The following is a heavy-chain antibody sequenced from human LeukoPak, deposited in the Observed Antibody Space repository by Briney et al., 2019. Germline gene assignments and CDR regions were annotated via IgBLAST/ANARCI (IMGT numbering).Heavy chain of an antibody. D-gene: IGHD3-10*01. CDR3: AEVESSYCRI. CDR2: IGGGGYTT. CDR1: GLTFGNYG. J-gene: IGHJ4*02. V-gene: IGHV3-23*01. Sequence: GGSLTLSCVASGLTFGNYGMNWVRQAPGKGLEWVSSIGGGGYTTYYADSVRGRFTISRDNSKNSMYLQMSSLRAEDTAIYYCAEVESSYCRIWGQGTLVTVSS.